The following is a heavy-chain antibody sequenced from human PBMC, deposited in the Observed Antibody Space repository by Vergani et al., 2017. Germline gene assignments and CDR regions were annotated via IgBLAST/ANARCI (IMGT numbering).Heavy chain of an antibody. CDR2: IYYSGST. J-gene: IGHJ3*02. CDR3: GAITMITTAFDI. D-gene: IGHD3-22*01. V-gene: IGHV4-30-4*01. CDR1: GGSISSGDYY. Sequence: VQLQESGPGLVKPSQTLSLICTVSGGSISSGDYYWSWIRQPPGKGLEWIGYIYYSGSTYYNPSLKSRVTISGDTSKNQFSLKLSSVTAADTAVYYCGAITMITTAFDIWGQGTMVTVSS.